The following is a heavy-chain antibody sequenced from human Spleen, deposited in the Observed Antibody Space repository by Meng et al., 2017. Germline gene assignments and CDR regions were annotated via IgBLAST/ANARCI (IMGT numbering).Heavy chain of an antibody. Sequence: GESLKISCAASGFTFSSYAMSWVRQAPGKGLEWVSAISGSGGSTYYADSVKGRFTISRDNSKNTLYLQMNSLRAEDTAVYYCARDSYGWRGNGSGSYLDYWGQGTLVTVSS. CDR1: GFTFSSYA. J-gene: IGHJ4*02. V-gene: IGHV3-23*01. D-gene: IGHD3-10*01. CDR3: ARDSYGWRGNGSGSYLDY. CDR2: ISGSGGST.